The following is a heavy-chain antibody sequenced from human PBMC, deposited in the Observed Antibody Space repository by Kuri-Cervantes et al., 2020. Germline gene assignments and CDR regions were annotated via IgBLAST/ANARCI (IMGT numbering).Heavy chain of an antibody. D-gene: IGHD3-9*01. CDR1: GFSLNTSGMC. CDR2: IDWDDDK. Sequence: SGPTLVKPTQTLTLTCTFSGFSLNTSGMCVSWVRQPPGKALEWLALIDWDDDKYYSLFLKTRLTISKDTSKNRVVLTMTNMDPVDTATYYCAHYLHDGILTGYYYFDYWGQGTLVTVSS. V-gene: IGHV2-70*12. J-gene: IGHJ4*02. CDR3: AHYLHDGILTGYYYFDY.